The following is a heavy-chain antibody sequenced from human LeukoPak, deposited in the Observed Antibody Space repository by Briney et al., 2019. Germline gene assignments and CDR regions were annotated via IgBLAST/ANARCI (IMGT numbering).Heavy chain of an antibody. CDR1: GYTLTELS. D-gene: IGHD3-22*01. V-gene: IGHV1-24*01. J-gene: IGHJ4*02. Sequence: ASVKVSCKVSGYTLTELSMHWVRQAPGKGLEWMGGFDPEDGETIYAQKFQGRVTMTEDTSTDTAYMELSSLRSEDTAVYYCATARRGMIVEGHFDYWGREPWSPSPQ. CDR2: FDPEDGET. CDR3: ATARRGMIVEGHFDY.